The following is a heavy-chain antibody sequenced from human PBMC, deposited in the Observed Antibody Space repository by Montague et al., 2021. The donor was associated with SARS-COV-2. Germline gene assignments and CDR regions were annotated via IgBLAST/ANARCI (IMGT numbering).Heavy chain of an antibody. CDR2: IYYAGIT. V-gene: IGHV4-59*11. J-gene: IGHJ5*02. D-gene: IGHD6-25*01. CDR1: GGSIGSHY. Sequence: SETLSPTCTVSGGSIGSHYCSWIRLPRGKGLEWVGHIYYAGITNXKSSLKSRVTISVDTSKNQLSLKLDSVTAADTAVYYCARGSGSASATWFDPWGQGTLVTVSS. CDR3: ARGSGSASATWFDP.